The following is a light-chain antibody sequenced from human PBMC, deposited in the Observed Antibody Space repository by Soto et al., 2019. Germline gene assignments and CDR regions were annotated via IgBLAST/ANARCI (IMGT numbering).Light chain of an antibody. CDR3: APWDDTSPFV. CDR1: SSNIGRNT. J-gene: IGLJ1*01. CDR2: TND. Sequence: QSVLTQPPSASGTPGHRVIISCSGGSSNIGRNTVNWYQHLPGTAPRLLIYTNDQRPSGVPDRFSGSKSGTSASLAISGLQSEDEADYYCAPWDDTSPFVFGTGTKVTVL. V-gene: IGLV1-44*01.